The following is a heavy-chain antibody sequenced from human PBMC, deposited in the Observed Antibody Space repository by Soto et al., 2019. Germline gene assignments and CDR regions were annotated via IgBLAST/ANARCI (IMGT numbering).Heavy chain of an antibody. J-gene: IGHJ6*02. D-gene: IGHD3-10*01. CDR2: INWNSGNI. V-gene: IGHV3-9*01. CDR3: AKDRGTGSYAANYYYYGMDG. CDR1: GFTFDDYA. Sequence: GGSLRLSCAASGFTFDDYAMHWVRQAPGKGLEWVSGINWNSGNIGYADSVQGRFTISRDNAKTSLYLQMNSLRAEDTALYYCAKDRGTGSYAANYYYYGMDGWGQGTKVTVSS.